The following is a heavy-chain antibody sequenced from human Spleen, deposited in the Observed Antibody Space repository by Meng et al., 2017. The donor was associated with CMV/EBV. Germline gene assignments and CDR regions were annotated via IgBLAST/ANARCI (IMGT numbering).Heavy chain of an antibody. CDR3: ARGPAEVYHYYGLDV. V-gene: IGHV1-18*01. J-gene: IGHJ6*02. Sequence: ASVKVSCKASGYTFNSFAISWVRQAPGQGLDWMGRISPYNGNTNYAQKLQGRVTMTTDTSTSAAYMELRSLRSDDTAVYYCARGPAEVYHYYGLDVWGQGTTVTVSS. CDR2: ISPYNGNT. CDR1: GYTFNSFA.